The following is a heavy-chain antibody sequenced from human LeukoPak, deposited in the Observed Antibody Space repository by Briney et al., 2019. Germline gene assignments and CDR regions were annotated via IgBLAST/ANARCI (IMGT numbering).Heavy chain of an antibody. J-gene: IGHJ3*02. CDR3: SFKGSKGGALDI. CDR2: IYDSGST. CDR1: GGSISSSNW. Sequence: SETLSLTCSVSGGSISSSNWWSWVRQPPGKGLEWIGEIYDSGSTNYNPSLKSRLTLSVDKSKNQFSVRLSSVTAADTAVYYCSFKGSKGGALDIWGQGTMVTVSS. V-gene: IGHV4-4*02.